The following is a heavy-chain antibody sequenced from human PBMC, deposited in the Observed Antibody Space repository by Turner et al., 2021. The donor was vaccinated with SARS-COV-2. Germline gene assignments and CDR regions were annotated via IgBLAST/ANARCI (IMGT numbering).Heavy chain of an antibody. V-gene: IGHV3-15*01. CDR3: TGRGKVSYTWFDP. D-gene: IGHD2-8*01. Sequence: EVQLVESGGGLVKPGGSLRLPCAASGFTFRDAYMSWVRQAPGKGLEWVGRIKSKTDGGTTDYAAPVKGRFTISRDDSENTLYLQMNSLKTEDTAVYYCTGRGKVSYTWFDPWGQGTLVTVSS. CDR2: IKSKTDGGTT. J-gene: IGHJ5*02. CDR1: GFTFRDAY.